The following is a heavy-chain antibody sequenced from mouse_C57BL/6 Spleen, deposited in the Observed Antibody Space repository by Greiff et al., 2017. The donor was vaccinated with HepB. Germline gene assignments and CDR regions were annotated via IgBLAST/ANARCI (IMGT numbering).Heavy chain of an antibody. CDR2: IYPGSGST. V-gene: IGHV1-55*01. D-gene: IGHD1-1*01. CDR1: GYTFTSYW. Sequence: QVQLQQPGAELVKPGASVKMSCKASGYTFTSYWITWVKQRPGQGLEWIGDIYPGSGSTNYNEKFKSKATLTVDTSSSTAYMQLSSLTSEDSAVYYCARYPPLITTVVEGYFDYWGQGTTLTVSS. J-gene: IGHJ2*01. CDR3: ARYPPLITTVVEGYFDY.